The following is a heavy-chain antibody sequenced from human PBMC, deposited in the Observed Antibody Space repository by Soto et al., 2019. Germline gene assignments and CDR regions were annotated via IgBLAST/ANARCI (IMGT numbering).Heavy chain of an antibody. J-gene: IGHJ5*02. V-gene: IGHV1-46*01. CDR1: GATFTSYY. CDR2: INPHGGST. D-gene: IGHD3-3*01. CDR3: ARSSGGNFGIIIEGPNWFDP. Sequence: EASVKVSCKAPGATFTSYYLNWVRQAPGQGLEWMGVINPHGGSTKYAQKFQGRITMTRDTSRSTVYMELSSLRSDDTAIYYCARSSGGNFGIIIEGPNWFDPWGQGTLVTVSS.